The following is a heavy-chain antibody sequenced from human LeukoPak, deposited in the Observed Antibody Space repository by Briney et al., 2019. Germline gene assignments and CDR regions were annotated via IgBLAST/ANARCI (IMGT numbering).Heavy chain of an antibody. D-gene: IGHD3-10*01. CDR1: GFTFNNYA. CDR2: IYYSGST. Sequence: GSLRLSCAASGFTFNNYAMSWVRQAPGKGLEWIGYIYYSGSTNYNPSLKSRVTISVDTSKNQFSLKLSSVTAADTAVYYCARDRFFRTGYFDYWGQGTLVTVSS. J-gene: IGHJ4*02. CDR3: ARDRFFRTGYFDY. V-gene: IGHV4-59*01.